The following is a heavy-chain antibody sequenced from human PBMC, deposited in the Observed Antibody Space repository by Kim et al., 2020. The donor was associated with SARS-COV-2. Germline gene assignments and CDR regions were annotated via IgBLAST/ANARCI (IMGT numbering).Heavy chain of an antibody. J-gene: IGHJ4*02. CDR1: GFTFSRYC. CDR3: ARGGSGSLDY. V-gene: IGHV3-74*01. Sequence: GGSLRLSCAASGFTFSRYCMHWVRQAPGKGLVWVSHINGDGRSTNYADSVKGRVTISRDNAKNTLYLQMNSLRAEDTAVYYCARGGSGSLDYWGQGTLVT. CDR2: INGDGRST. D-gene: IGHD3-16*01.